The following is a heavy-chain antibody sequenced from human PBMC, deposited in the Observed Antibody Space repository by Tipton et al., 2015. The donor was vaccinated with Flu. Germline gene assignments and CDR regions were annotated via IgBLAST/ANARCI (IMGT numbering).Heavy chain of an antibody. CDR1: GDSIGSEYY. J-gene: IGHJ4*02. V-gene: IGHV4-38-2*01. CDR2: IHRTGTT. Sequence: TLSLTCSVSGDSIGSEYYWAWIRQPLGKGLEWIGNIHRTGTTYYNLSLKSRVTISVDRSKNQFTLTVRSVTAADTAVYYCARSTYYYGSGSSDYWGQGTLVTVSS. CDR3: ARSTYYYGSGSSDY. D-gene: IGHD3-10*01.